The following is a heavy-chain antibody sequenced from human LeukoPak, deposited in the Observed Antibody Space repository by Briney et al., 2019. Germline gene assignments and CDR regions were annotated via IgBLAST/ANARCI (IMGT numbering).Heavy chain of an antibody. V-gene: IGHV4-34*01. CDR2: INHSGST. CDR1: GGSFSGYY. Sequence: SETLSLTCAVYGGSFSGYYWSWIRQPPGKGLEWIGEINHSGSTNYNPSLKSRVTISVDTSKNQFSLKLSSVTAADTAVYYCAIYCSGGSCYSIFDYWGQGTLVTVSS. D-gene: IGHD2-15*01. J-gene: IGHJ4*02. CDR3: AIYCSGGSCYSIFDY.